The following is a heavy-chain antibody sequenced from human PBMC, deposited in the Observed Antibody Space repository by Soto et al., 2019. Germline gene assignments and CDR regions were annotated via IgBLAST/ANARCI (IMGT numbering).Heavy chain of an antibody. J-gene: IGHJ4*02. Sequence: GASVKVSCKASGYTFTNYGINWLRQARGQGIEWMGWFNPKNGNTNYAQTFEGRLTLTTDTSTSTAFMELSNLRSDDTAFYYCARVNFGKPFDSWGQGTLVTVSS. CDR1: GYTFTNYG. CDR2: FNPKNGNT. D-gene: IGHD3-10*01. CDR3: ARVNFGKPFDS. V-gene: IGHV1-18*01.